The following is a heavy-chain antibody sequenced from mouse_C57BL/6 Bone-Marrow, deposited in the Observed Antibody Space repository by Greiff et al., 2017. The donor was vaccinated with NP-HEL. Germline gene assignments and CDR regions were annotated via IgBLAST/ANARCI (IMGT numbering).Heavy chain of an antibody. CDR2: IYPGDGDT. D-gene: IGHD4-1*01. V-gene: IGHV1-82*01. CDR3: ARTGRYWYFDV. Sequence: VQLQESGPELVKPGASVKISCKASGYAFSSSWMNWVKQRPGKGLEWIGRIYPGDGDTNYNGKFKGKATLTADKSSSTAYMQLSSLTSEDSAVYFCARTGRYWYFDVWGTGTTVTVSS. J-gene: IGHJ1*03. CDR1: GYAFSSSW.